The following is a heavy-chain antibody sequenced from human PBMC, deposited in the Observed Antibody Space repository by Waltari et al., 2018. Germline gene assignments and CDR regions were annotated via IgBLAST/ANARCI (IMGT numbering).Heavy chain of an antibody. V-gene: IGHV3-74*03. CDR3: GTLEAVGS. CDR1: GFTIGPYW. Sequence: EVKVVESGGGLVQPGGSLILSCTAPGFTIGPYWMHWVRQVPGKGLVWVAGIKHDGSRTTYADPVKGRFAISRDNARNTVHLQMNGLRAEDTAVYYCGTLEAVGSWGQGTLVTVSS. J-gene: IGHJ5*02. D-gene: IGHD2-2*03. CDR2: IKHDGSRT.